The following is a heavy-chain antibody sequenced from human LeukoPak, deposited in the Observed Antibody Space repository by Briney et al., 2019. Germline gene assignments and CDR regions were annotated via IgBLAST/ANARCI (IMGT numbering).Heavy chain of an antibody. D-gene: IGHD4-11*01. CDR1: GFTFSSYA. CDR3: AKYKISTVTVDY. V-gene: IGHV3-23*01. J-gene: IGHJ4*02. Sequence: GGSLRLSCAASGFTFSSYAMSWVRQAPGKGLEWVSVISNSGVSTYYADSVKGRFTISRDNPKSTLYLQMNSLRAEDTAVYYCAKYKISTVTVDYWGQGTLVTVSS. CDR2: ISNSGVST.